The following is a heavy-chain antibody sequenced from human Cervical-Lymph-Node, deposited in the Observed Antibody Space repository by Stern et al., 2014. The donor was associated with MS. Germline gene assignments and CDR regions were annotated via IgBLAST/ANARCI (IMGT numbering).Heavy chain of an antibody. CDR3: ARGDSSSPLEY. D-gene: IGHD6-6*01. CDR1: GFTFSSYG. V-gene: IGHV3-33*01. J-gene: IGHJ4*02. Sequence: QVKLVPSGGGVVQPGRSLRLSCAASGFTFSSYGMHWVRQTQGQGLEWVAFIWYDGSNKYYADSVKGRFTISRDNSENTLYLQMNSLRAEYTAVYYCARGDSSSPLEYWGQGTLVTVSS. CDR2: IWYDGSNK.